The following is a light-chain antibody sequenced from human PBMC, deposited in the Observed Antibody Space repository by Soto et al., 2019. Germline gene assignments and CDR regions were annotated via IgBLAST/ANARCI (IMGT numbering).Light chain of an antibody. Sequence: ITISCTGTSSDIGDSNYVSWYQQHPGKAPKLVIYDVSNRPSGVSNRFSGSKSANTASLTISGLQAEDEADYYCSSFRSSSTSYVFGTGTKVTVL. J-gene: IGLJ1*01. CDR3: SSFRSSSTSYV. V-gene: IGLV2-14*03. CDR1: SSDIGDSNY. CDR2: DVS.